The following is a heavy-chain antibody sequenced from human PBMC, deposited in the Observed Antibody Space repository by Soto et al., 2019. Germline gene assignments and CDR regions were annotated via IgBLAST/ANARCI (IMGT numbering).Heavy chain of an antibody. J-gene: IGHJ5*02. Sequence: CHTCGVDDGSCRNYGGIRVSKPPGKGLEWIGEVNHSGEATYNPSLQSRITISLDTSNSQFSLRLTSVTAADTAMYFCARAERFSRSWFDTRGQGTHGTVSS. CDR1: DGSCRNYG. CDR2: VNHSGEA. D-gene: IGHD3-10*01. CDR3: ARAERFSRSWFDT. V-gene: IGHV4-34*01.